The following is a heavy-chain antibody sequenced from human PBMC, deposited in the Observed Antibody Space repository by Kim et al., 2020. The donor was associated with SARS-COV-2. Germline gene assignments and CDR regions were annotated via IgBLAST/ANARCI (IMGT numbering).Heavy chain of an antibody. V-gene: IGHV3-23*01. J-gene: IGHJ6*03. Sequence: GGSLRLSCAASGFTFSSYAMSWVRQAPGKGLEWVSAISGSGGSTYYADSVKGRFTISRDNSKNTLYLQMNSLRAEDTAVYYCAKYKLAILEWLRAYYYYMDVWGKGTTVTVSS. CDR2: ISGSGGST. CDR1: GFTFSSYA. D-gene: IGHD3-3*01. CDR3: AKYKLAILEWLRAYYYYMDV.